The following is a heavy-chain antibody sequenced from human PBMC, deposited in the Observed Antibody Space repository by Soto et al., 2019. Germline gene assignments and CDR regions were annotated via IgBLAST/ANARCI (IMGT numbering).Heavy chain of an antibody. V-gene: IGHV4-39*01. D-gene: IGHD3-3*01. CDR1: GGSISSSSYY. CDR3: ARRYYDFWSGYLDRGWFDP. Sequence: QLQLQESGPGLVKPSETLSLTCTVSGGSISSSSYYWGWIRQPPGKGLEWIGSIYYSGSTYYNPSLKSRVTISVDTSKNQFSLKLSSVTAADTAVYYCARRYYDFWSGYLDRGWFDPWGQGTLVTVSS. CDR2: IYYSGST. J-gene: IGHJ5*02.